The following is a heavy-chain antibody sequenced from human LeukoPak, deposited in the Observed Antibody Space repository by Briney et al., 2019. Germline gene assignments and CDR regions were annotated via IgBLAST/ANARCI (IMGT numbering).Heavy chain of an antibody. CDR1: GYTFTSYD. V-gene: IGHV1-8*03. Sequence: GASVKDSCKASGYTFTSYDINWVRQATGQGLEWMGWMNPNSGNTGYAQKFQGRVTITRNTSISTAYMELSSLRSEDMAVYYCARGPREYDYWGQGTLVTVSS. D-gene: IGHD6-6*01. CDR3: ARGPREYDY. J-gene: IGHJ4*02. CDR2: MNPNSGNT.